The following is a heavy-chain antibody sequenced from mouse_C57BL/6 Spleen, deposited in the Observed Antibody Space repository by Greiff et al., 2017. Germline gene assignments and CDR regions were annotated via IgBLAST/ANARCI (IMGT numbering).Heavy chain of an antibody. Sequence: VKLMESGAELVKPGASVKLSCKASGYTFTSYWMHWVKQRPGQGLEWIGMIHPNSGSTNYNEKFKSKATLTVDKSSSTAYMQLSSLTSEDSAVYYCARSYDYDVWFAYWGQGTLVTVSA. CDR2: IHPNSGST. CDR3: ARSYDYDVWFAY. CDR1: GYTFTSYW. V-gene: IGHV1-64*01. J-gene: IGHJ3*01. D-gene: IGHD2-4*01.